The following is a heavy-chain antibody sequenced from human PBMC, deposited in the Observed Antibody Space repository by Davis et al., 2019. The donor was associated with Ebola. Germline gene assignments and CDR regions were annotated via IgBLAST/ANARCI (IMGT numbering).Heavy chain of an antibody. CDR1: GFTFSSYG. V-gene: IGHV3-30*18. CDR3: AKDRGRWLQVYYFDY. Sequence: GESLKISCAASGFTFSSYGMHRVRQAPGKGLEWVAVISYDGSNKYYADSVKCRFTISRDNSKNTLYLQMNSLRAEDTAVYYCAKDRGRWLQVYYFDYWGQGTLVTVSS. J-gene: IGHJ4*02. D-gene: IGHD5-24*01. CDR2: ISYDGSNK.